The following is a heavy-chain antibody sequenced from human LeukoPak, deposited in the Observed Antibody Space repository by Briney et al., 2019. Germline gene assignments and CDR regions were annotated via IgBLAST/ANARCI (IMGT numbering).Heavy chain of an antibody. D-gene: IGHD1-26*01. V-gene: IGHV3-23*01. J-gene: IGHJ6*02. CDR1: GITFSSYA. CDR3: APGASGSYYYGMDV. Sequence: TGGSLRLSCAASGITFSSYAMSWVRQDPGKGLEWVSAISGSGRSTYYTDSVKGRFTISRDNSKNTVYLQMNSLRAEDTAVYYCAPGASGSYYYGMDVWGQGTTVTVSS. CDR2: ISGSGRST.